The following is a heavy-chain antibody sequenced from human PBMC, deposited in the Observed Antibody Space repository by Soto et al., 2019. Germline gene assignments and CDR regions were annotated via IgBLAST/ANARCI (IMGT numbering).Heavy chain of an antibody. J-gene: IGHJ6*02. Sequence: QVYLVESGGGVVQPGRSLRLSCAASGFTFSSNAIHWVRQAPGKGLEWVAVISDDRSNKYYTDSVKGRFTISRDNSKNTLYLQMNSLRAEDTAVYYCARDPPSGGYSYGAYYGLDVWGQGTTVTVSS. D-gene: IGHD5-18*01. V-gene: IGHV3-30-3*01. CDR3: ARDPPSGGYSYGAYYGLDV. CDR2: ISDDRSNK. CDR1: GFTFSSNA.